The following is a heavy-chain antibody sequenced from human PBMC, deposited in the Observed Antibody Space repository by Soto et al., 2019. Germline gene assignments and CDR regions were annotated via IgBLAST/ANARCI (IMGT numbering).Heavy chain of an antibody. CDR3: ARATEYYDILTGYYSLLYFDY. V-gene: IGHV1-2*04. D-gene: IGHD3-9*01. J-gene: IGHJ4*02. CDR2: INPNSGGT. CDR1: GYTFTGYY. Sequence: ASVKVPCKASGYTFTGYYMHWVRQAPGQGLEWMGWINPNSGGTNYAQKFQGWVTMTRDTSISTAYMELSRLRSDDTAVYYCARATEYYDILTGYYSLLYFDYWGQGTLVTVSS.